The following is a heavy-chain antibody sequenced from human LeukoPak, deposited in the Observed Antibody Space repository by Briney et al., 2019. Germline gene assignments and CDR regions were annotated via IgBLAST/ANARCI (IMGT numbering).Heavy chain of an antibody. Sequence: GGSLRLCCAASGFTFSSYSMNWVRQAPGKGLEWVSSISSSISYIYYADSVKGRFTISRDNAKNSLYLQMNSLRAEDTAVYYCARVGLYGYGSFDYWGQGTLVTVSS. V-gene: IGHV3-21*01. J-gene: IGHJ4*02. CDR2: ISSSISYI. CDR3: ARVGLYGYGSFDY. D-gene: IGHD5-12*01. CDR1: GFTFSSYS.